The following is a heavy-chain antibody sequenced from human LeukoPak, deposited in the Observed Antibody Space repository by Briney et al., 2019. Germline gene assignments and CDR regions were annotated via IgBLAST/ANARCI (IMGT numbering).Heavy chain of an antibody. CDR1: GFTFDEYA. D-gene: IGHD3-22*01. J-gene: IGHJ4*02. Sequence: GGSLRLSCAASGFTFDEYAMHWVRQAPGKGLEWVSGISWNSGSIGYADSVKGRFTISRDNAKNSLYLQMNSLRAEDTALYYCAKEPTYYYDSSGYYDWGQGTVVTVSS. CDR3: AKEPTYYYDSSGYYD. V-gene: IGHV3-9*01. CDR2: ISWNSGSI.